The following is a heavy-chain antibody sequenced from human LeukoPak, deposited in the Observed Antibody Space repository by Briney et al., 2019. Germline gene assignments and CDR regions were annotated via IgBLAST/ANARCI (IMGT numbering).Heavy chain of an antibody. D-gene: IGHD3-10*01. J-gene: IGHJ4*02. Sequence: ASVKVSCKASGYTFTDYYIHWLRLAPGQGLEWMGWINPNSGGAIYAQNFQGRVTMTRDTSTSTAYMELRSDDTAVYYCARDTVRGVEIDYWGQGPLVTVSS. CDR2: INPNSGGA. CDR3: ARDTVRGVEIDY. CDR1: GYTFTDYY. V-gene: IGHV1-2*02.